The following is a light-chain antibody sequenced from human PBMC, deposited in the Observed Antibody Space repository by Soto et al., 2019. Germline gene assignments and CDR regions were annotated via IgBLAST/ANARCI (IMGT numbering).Light chain of an antibody. CDR1: SGDVGGYNL. CDR2: EVN. Sequence: QSALTQPASVSGSPGQSITISCNGTSGDVGGYNLVSWYQQHPGKAPKVMIYEVNKRPSGISNRFSGSKSGNTASLTISGLQAEDEADYYCCSYAGIRVFGGGTKLTVL. J-gene: IGLJ3*02. CDR3: CSYAGIRV. V-gene: IGLV2-23*02.